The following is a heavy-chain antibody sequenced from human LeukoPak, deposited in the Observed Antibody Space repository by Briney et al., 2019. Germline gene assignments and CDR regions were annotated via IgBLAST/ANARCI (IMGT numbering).Heavy chain of an antibody. D-gene: IGHD6-19*01. Sequence: GGSLRLFCSASGFTFSNYAMSWVRQAPGKGLQYVSAVRSNGGSTYYADSVKGRFTISRDNSKNTLYLQMSSLRAEDMAVYYCVKGGDSGWYYFDYWGQGTLVTVSS. CDR1: GFTFSNYA. CDR2: VRSNGGST. CDR3: VKGGDSGWYYFDY. V-gene: IGHV3-64D*09. J-gene: IGHJ4*02.